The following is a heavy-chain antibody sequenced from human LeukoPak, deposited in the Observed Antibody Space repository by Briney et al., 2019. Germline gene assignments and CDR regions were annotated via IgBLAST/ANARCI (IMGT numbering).Heavy chain of an antibody. Sequence: SETLSLTCTVSGCTISSYYWSWIRQPPGKGLEGIGYIYTGGSTNYNPSLKSRVTISVDTSKNQFSLLLSSMTDADTASYYCGGYSSGGDAFDIWGQGTMVTVSS. V-gene: IGHV4-4*09. CDR3: GGYSSGGDAFDI. CDR2: IYTGGST. J-gene: IGHJ3*02. CDR1: GCTISSYY. D-gene: IGHD6-19*01.